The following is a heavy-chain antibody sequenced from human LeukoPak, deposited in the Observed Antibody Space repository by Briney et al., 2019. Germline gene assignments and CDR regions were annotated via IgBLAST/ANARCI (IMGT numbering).Heavy chain of an antibody. D-gene: IGHD2-21*01. Sequence: PSQTLSLTCTVSGGSISSGDYYWSWIRQPPGKGLEWIGYIYYSGSTYYNPSLKSRVTISVDTSKNQFSLKLSSVTAADTAVYCCARDIAVNWFDPWGQGTLVTVSS. J-gene: IGHJ5*02. CDR1: GGSISSGDYY. CDR3: ARDIAVNWFDP. V-gene: IGHV4-30-4*08. CDR2: IYYSGST.